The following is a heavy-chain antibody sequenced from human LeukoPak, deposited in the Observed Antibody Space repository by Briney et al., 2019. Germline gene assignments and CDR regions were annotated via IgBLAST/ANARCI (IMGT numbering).Heavy chain of an antibody. Sequence: PSETLSLTCTVSGGSISSYYWSWIRQPPGKGLEWIGYIYYTGSTNYNPSLKTRVTISVDTSKNQFSLKLSSVTAADTAVYYCARGRTEYVDAFDIWGQGTMVTVSS. V-gene: IGHV4-59*01. CDR2: IYYTGST. CDR1: GGSISSYY. D-gene: IGHD1-14*01. J-gene: IGHJ3*02. CDR3: ARGRTEYVDAFDI.